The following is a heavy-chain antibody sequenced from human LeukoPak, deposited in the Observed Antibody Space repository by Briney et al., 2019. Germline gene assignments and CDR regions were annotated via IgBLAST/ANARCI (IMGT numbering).Heavy chain of an antibody. V-gene: IGHV4-34*01. CDR2: INHSGST. Sequence: GSLRLSCAASGFIFSDYAISWVRQAPGKGLEWIGEINHSGSTNYNPSLKSRVTISADTSKNQFSLKLSSVTAADTAVYYCARFSRSYDDAFDIWGQGTMVTVSS. J-gene: IGHJ3*02. CDR3: ARFSRSYDDAFDI. D-gene: IGHD1-26*01. CDR1: GFIFSDYA.